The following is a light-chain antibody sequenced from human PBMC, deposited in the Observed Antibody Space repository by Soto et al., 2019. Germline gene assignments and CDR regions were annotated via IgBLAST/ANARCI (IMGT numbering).Light chain of an antibody. Sequence: QSVLTQPASVSGSPGQSITISCTGTSSDVGGYNYVSWYQQHPGKAPKLMIYEVSNRPSGVSNRFSGSKSGNTASLTISGLQAEDEADYYCSSYTSSSILWVFGGGTQLTV. CDR3: SSYTSSSILWV. CDR2: EVS. V-gene: IGLV2-14*01. J-gene: IGLJ3*02. CDR1: SSDVGGYNY.